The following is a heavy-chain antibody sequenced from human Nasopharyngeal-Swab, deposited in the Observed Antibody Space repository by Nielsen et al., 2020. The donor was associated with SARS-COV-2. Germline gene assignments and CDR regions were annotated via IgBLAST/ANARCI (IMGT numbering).Heavy chain of an antibody. V-gene: IGHV7-4-1*02. J-gene: IGHJ4*02. CDR3: WSSTAARVLY. CDR1: GYTFTPSA. Sequence: ASVKVSCKASGYTFTPSAIPPVRQAPGQGLEWMGWINTNTGNPTYAQGFTGRFVFSLDTSVSTAYLQISSLKAEDTAVYYCWSSTAARVLYWGQGTLVTVSS. D-gene: IGHD6-6*01. CDR2: INTNTGNP.